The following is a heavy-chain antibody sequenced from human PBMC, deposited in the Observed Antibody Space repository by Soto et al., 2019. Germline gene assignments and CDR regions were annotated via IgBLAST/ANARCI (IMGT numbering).Heavy chain of an antibody. D-gene: IGHD6-13*01. CDR3: ARQPSSSWLYYYYGMDV. CDR1: GYTLTGYY. Sequence: ASVKVSCKASGYTLTGYYMHWVRQAPGQGLEWMGWINPNSGGTNYAQKFQGWVTMTRDTSISTAYMELSRLRSDDTAVYYCARQPSSSWLYYYYGMDVWGQGTTVTVSS. CDR2: INPNSGGT. V-gene: IGHV1-2*04. J-gene: IGHJ6*02.